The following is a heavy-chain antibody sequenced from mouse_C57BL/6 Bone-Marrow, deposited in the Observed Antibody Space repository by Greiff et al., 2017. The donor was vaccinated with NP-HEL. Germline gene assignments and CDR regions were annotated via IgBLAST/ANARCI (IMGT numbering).Heavy chain of an antibody. Sequence: EVHLVESGGGLVQPKGSLKLSCAASGFSFNTYAMNWVRQAPGKGLEWVARIRSKSNNYATYYADSVKDRFTISRDDSESMLYLQMNNLKTEDTAMYYCVREGTGMDYWGQGTSVTVSS. CDR3: VREGTGMDY. CDR2: IRSKSNNYAT. CDR1: GFSFNTYA. J-gene: IGHJ4*01. D-gene: IGHD4-1*01. V-gene: IGHV10-1*01.